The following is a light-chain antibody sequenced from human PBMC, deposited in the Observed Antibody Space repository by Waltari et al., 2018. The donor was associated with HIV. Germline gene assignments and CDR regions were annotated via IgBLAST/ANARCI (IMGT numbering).Light chain of an antibody. CDR1: SSDVGGFTY. CDR2: AVN. CDR3: SSFSSGNSLEV. J-gene: IGLJ1*01. Sequence: HSALTQPASVSGSPGQTVTISCSGTSSDVGGFTYVSWYQQHPGKAPQLMIYAVNTRPSRISSRFSGSKSGNTAYLTSSGLQAEDEADYYCSSFSSGNSLEVFGTGTKVTFL. V-gene: IGLV2-14*01.